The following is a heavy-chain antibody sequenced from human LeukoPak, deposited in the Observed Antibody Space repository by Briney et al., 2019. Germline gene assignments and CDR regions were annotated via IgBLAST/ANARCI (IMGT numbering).Heavy chain of an antibody. CDR1: GFTFSSYE. CDR3: ARGWRYFDC. CDR2: ISSSGSTR. D-gene: IGHD3-9*01. V-gene: IGHV3-48*03. Sequence: GGSLRLSCAASGFTFSSYEMNWVRQAPGKGLEWDSYISSSGSTRYYADSVKGRFTISRDNAKNSLYLQMNSLRAEDTAVYYCARGWRYFDCWGQGTLVTVSS. J-gene: IGHJ4*02.